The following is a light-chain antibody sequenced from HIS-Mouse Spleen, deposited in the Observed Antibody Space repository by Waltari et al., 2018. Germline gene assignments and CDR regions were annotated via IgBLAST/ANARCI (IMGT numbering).Light chain of an antibody. Sequence: SYELTQPSSVSVSPGQTARITCSGDVLAKKYARWFQQKPGQAPVLVIYKDSERPAGIPTRFSGSSSGTTVTLTISGAQVEDEADYYCYSAADNNLGVFGGGTKLTVL. CDR3: YSAADNNLGV. CDR2: KDS. V-gene: IGLV3-27*01. CDR1: VLAKKY. J-gene: IGLJ3*02.